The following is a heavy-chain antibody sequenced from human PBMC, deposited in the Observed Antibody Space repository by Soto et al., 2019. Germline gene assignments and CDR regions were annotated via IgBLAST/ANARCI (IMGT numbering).Heavy chain of an antibody. CDR1: GGSLNDYY. D-gene: IGHD3-10*01. V-gene: IGHV4-4*07. CDR3: ARGNYRSGSYGYGLEV. CDR2: IHTSGST. J-gene: IGHJ6*02. Sequence: SETLSLTCAVSGGSLNDYYWSWIRQPAGKGLEWIGRIHTSGSTNYNPSLKSRVTMSVDTSKSQFSLKLSSVAAAVTAVYYCARGNYRSGSYGYGLEVWGQGTTVTVSS.